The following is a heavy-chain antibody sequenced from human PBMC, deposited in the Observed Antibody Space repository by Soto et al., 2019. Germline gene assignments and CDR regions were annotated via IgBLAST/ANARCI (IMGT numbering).Heavy chain of an antibody. CDR3: ARHYVDTAMAVDY. J-gene: IGHJ4*02. D-gene: IGHD5-18*01. CDR2: IYYSGST. CDR1: GGSFSGYY. Sequence: SETLSLTCAVYGGSFSGYYWSWIRQPPGKGLEWIGYIYYSGSTNYNPSLKSRVTISVDTSKNQFSLKLSSVTAADTAVYYCARHYVDTAMAVDYWGQGTLVTVSS. V-gene: IGHV4-59*08.